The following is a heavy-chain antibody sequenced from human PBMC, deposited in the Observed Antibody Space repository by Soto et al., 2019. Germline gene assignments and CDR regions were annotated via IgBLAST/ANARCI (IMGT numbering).Heavy chain of an antibody. CDR2: FSGSGGGT. V-gene: IGHV3-23*01. D-gene: IGHD2-8*01. CDR3: AKDHFQGNGVFDGFDL. Sequence: GGSLRLSCAASVFTFSSYAMSWVRQAPGKGLDWVSAFSGSGGGTYYADSVRGRFTISRDNSKNTLYLQMNSLRADDTALYYCAKDHFQGNGVFDGFDLWGQGISVTVSS. CDR1: VFTFSSYA. J-gene: IGHJ4*02.